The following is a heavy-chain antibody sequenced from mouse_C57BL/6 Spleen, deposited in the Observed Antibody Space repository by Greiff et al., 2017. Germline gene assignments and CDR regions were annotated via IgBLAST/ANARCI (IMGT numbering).Heavy chain of an antibody. Sequence: QVQLQQPGAELVMPGASVKLSCKASGYTFTSYWMHWVKQRPGQGLEWIGEIDPSDSYTNYNQKFKGKSTLTVDKSSSTAYMQLSSLTSEDSAVSYCARFYYDAWYFDVWGTGTTVTVSS. J-gene: IGHJ1*03. CDR3: ARFYYDAWYFDV. V-gene: IGHV1-69*01. CDR2: IDPSDSYT. D-gene: IGHD2-4*01. CDR1: GYTFTSYW.